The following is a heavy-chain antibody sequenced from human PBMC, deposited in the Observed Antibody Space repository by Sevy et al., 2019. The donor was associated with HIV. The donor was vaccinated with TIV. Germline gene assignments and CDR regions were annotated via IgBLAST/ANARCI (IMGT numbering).Heavy chain of an antibody. CDR3: ANLGTSYYESSSYYSQAPFDY. V-gene: IGHV3-23*01. CDR1: GFTFSSYA. J-gene: IGHJ4*02. Sequence: GGSLRLSCAASGFTFSSYAMSWVRQAPGKGLEWVSGISGSGGRTYYADSVKGRFTISRDNSTNTLYLQMKSLRAEDTAVYYCANLGTSYYESSSYYSQAPFDYWGQGTLVTVSS. D-gene: IGHD3-22*01. CDR2: ISGSGGRT.